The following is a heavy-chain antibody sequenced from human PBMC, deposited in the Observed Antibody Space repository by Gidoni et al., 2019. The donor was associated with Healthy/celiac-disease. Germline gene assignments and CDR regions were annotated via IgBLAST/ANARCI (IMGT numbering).Heavy chain of an antibody. CDR3: ARDPVEKSGYYTGSYGMDV. V-gene: IGHV1-69*01. D-gene: IGHD3-3*01. Sequence: QVQLVQSGAEVKKPGSSVKVSCKASGATFTSYSIRWVQPAPGQGLAGMGGIIPIFGTASYAKKYQGRVTITADESTSTAYMELSSLRSEDTAVDYCARDPVEKSGYYTGSYGMDVWGQGTTVTVSS. CDR1: GATFTSYS. CDR2: IIPIFGTA. J-gene: IGHJ6*02.